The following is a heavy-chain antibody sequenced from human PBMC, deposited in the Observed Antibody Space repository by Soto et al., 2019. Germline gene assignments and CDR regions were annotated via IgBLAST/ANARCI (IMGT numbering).Heavy chain of an antibody. CDR3: ARVHLTMIVVVITTGAFDI. CDR1: GGSISSGGYY. CDR2: IYYSGST. D-gene: IGHD3-22*01. V-gene: IGHV4-31*03. J-gene: IGHJ3*02. Sequence: SETLSLTCTVSGGSISSGGYYWSWIRQHPGKGLEWIGYIYYSGSTYYNPSLKSRVTISVDTSKNQFSLKLSSVTAADTAVYYCARVHLTMIVVVITTGAFDIWGQGTMVTVSS.